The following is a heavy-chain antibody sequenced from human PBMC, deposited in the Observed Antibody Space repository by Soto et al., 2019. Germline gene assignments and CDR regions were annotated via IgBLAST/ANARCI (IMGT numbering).Heavy chain of an antibody. J-gene: IGHJ3*02. V-gene: IGHV4-4*02. CDR1: GGPISSSNW. Sequence: PSETLSLTCAVSGGPISSSNWWSWVRQPPGKGLEWIGEIYHSGSTNYNPSLKSRVTISVDKSKNQFSLKLSSVTAADTAVYYCARDNRGVGYSSGWYLLYGVYDIWGQGTMVTVSS. CDR3: ARDNRGVGYSSGWYLLYGVYDI. CDR2: IYHSGST. D-gene: IGHD6-19*01.